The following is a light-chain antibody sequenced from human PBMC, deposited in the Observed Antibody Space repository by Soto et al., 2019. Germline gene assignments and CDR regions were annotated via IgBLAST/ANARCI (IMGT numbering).Light chain of an antibody. J-gene: IGKJ3*01. V-gene: IGKV1-33*01. CDR1: QDISTD. CDR3: QHYYNFPFN. Sequence: DVHLTQSPSSLSASVGDRVTITCQASQDISTDLTWYQQEPGKAPKVLVYAASKLETGVTSRFGGSGCETHFTLTITSPRPEDFVTYYCQHYYNFPFNVGPGTKVDV. CDR2: AAS.